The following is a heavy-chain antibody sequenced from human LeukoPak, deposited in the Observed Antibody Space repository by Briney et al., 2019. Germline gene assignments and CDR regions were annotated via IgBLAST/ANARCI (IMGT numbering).Heavy chain of an antibody. CDR3: ATSSPGTLDY. CDR1: GGSFSGYY. Sequence: SETLSLTCAVYGGSFSGYYWSWIRQPPGKGLEWIGEINHSGSTNYNPSLKSRVTISVDTSKNQFSLKLSSATAADTAVYYCATSSPGTLDYWGQGTLVTVSS. D-gene: IGHD6-13*01. V-gene: IGHV4-34*01. J-gene: IGHJ4*02. CDR2: INHSGST.